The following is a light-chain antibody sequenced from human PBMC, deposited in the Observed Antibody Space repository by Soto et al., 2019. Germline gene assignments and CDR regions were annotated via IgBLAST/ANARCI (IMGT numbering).Light chain of an antibody. J-gene: IGLJ3*02. V-gene: IGLV1-40*01. CDR2: GNS. Sequence: QSVLTQPPSVSGAPGQRVTISCTGSSSNIGAGYDVHWYQQLPGTAPKLLIYGNSNRPSGVPDRFSGSKSGTSASLAITVLQAEDEADYYSQSYDSSLSGWVFGGGTKLTVL. CDR3: QSYDSSLSGWV. CDR1: SSNIGAGYD.